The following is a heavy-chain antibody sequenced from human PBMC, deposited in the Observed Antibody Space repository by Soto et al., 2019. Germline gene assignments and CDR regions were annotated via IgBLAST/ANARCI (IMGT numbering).Heavy chain of an antibody. Sequence: SETLSLTCAVYGGSFSGYYWSWIRQPPGKGLEWIGEINHSGSTNYNPSLKSRVTISVDTSKNQFSLKLSSVTAADTAVYYCGRRATADRTDAFDIWGQGTMVTVSS. CDR3: GRRATADRTDAFDI. V-gene: IGHV4-34*01. CDR2: INHSGST. D-gene: IGHD5-12*01. J-gene: IGHJ3*02. CDR1: GGSFSGYY.